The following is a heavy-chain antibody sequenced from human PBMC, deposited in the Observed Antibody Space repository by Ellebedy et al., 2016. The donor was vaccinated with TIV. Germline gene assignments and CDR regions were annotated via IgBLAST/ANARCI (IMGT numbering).Heavy chain of an antibody. V-gene: IGHV1-3*01. CDR3: ASPSSGWYSAFDY. CDR2: INAGNGNT. J-gene: IGHJ4*02. CDR1: GYTFTSYA. Sequence: AASVKVSCKASGYTFTSYAMHWVRQAPGQRLEWMGWINAGNGNTKYSQKFQGRVTITRDTSASTAYMELSSLRSEDTAVYYCASPSSGWYSAFDYWGQGTLVTVSS. D-gene: IGHD6-19*01.